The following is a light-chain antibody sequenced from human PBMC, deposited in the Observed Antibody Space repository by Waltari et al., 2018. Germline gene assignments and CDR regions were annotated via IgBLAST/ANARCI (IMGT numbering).Light chain of an antibody. Sequence: QSALTQPASVSGSPGQSTTISCTGTTSDIENFNLVSWYQQHPVKAPKLIIYEGDKRPSGVSDRLTVSKSGNTASLTISGLQAEDEADYFCYSYAGSSVFGTGTKVTVL. V-gene: IGLV2-23*01. CDR1: TSDIENFNL. J-gene: IGLJ1*01. CDR3: YSYAGSSV. CDR2: EGD.